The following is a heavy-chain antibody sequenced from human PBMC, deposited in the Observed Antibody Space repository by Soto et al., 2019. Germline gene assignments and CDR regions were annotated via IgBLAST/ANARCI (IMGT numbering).Heavy chain of an antibody. J-gene: IGHJ4*02. CDR2: IRSKAYGGTT. Sequence: GGSLRLSCTASGFTFGDYAMSWVRQAPGKGLEWVGFIRSKAYGGTTEYAASVKGRFTISRDDSKSIAYLQMNSLKTEDTAMYYCTRDPDFWSGYYVYYFDYWGQGTLVTVSS. V-gene: IGHV3-49*04. D-gene: IGHD3-3*01. CDR1: GFTFGDYA. CDR3: TRDPDFWSGYYVYYFDY.